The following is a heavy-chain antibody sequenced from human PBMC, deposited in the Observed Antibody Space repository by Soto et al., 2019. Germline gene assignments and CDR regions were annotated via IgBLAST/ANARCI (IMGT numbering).Heavy chain of an antibody. D-gene: IGHD1-26*01. J-gene: IGHJ4*02. V-gene: IGHV1-69*12. CDR3: ARGGPENDY. CDR1: GGTFSSYA. CDR2: IIPMSGAT. Sequence: QVQLVQSGAEVKKPGSSVKVSCKASGGTFSSYALSWVRQAPGQGLESMGGIIPMSGATNYAQKFQGRVTFTADESTNTAYLELTSLRSDDTAVYYCARGGPENDYWGQGTLVTVSS.